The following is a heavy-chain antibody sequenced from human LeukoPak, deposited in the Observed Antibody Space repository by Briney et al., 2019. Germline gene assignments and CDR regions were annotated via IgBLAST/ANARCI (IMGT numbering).Heavy chain of an antibody. Sequence: GGSLRLSCAASGFTLSSHWMHWVRQAPGKGLVWVSRTNTDGSSTSYADSVKGRFTISRDNAKNMLYLQMSSLRAEDTAVYYCARVIIAATGIDYWGQGTLVTVSS. CDR3: ARVIIAATGIDY. V-gene: IGHV3-74*01. D-gene: IGHD6-13*01. CDR2: TNTDGSST. CDR1: GFTLSSHW. J-gene: IGHJ4*02.